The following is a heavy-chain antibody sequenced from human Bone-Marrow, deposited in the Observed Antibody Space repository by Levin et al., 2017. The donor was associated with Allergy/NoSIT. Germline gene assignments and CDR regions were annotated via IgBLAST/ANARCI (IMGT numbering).Heavy chain of an antibody. CDR2: IDQNGTEK. CDR1: GFNFTNFW. V-gene: IGHV3-7*04. D-gene: IGHD2-2*01. CDR3: ARGPMDL. J-gene: IGHJ3*01. Sequence: SGGSLRLSCAASGFNFTNFWMFWVRQAPGKGLEWVANIDQNGTEKYYVDSVRGRFTISRDNTKNSHSLQMNSLRAEDTALYYGARGPMDLWGQGTMVTVSS.